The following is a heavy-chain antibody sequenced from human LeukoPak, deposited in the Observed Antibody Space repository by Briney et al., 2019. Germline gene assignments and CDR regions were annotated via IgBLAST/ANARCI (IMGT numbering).Heavy chain of an antibody. CDR1: GYSISSGYY. V-gene: IGHV4-38-2*01. J-gene: IGHJ4*02. CDR3: ARGYKQWELRGCFDY. D-gene: IGHD1-26*01. CDR2: IHHSGST. Sequence: SETLSLTCAVSGYSISSGYYWGWIRQPPGKGLEWIGSIHHSGSTYYNPSLKSRVTISVDTSKNQFSLKLSSVTAADTAVYYCARGYKQWELRGCFDYWGQGTLVTVSS.